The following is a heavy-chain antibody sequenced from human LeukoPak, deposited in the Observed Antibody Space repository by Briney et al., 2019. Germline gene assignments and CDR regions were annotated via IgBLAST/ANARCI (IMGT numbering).Heavy chain of an antibody. V-gene: IGHV4-39*01. J-gene: IGHJ5*02. CDR3: ARQTTYVKNWFDP. D-gene: IGHD3-10*02. CDR1: GGSISSSSYY. Sequence: SETLSLTCSVSGGSISSSSYYWGWIRQPPGKGLEWIGSIYYSGSTYYNPSLKSRVTISVDTSKNQFSLKLSSVTAADTAVYYCARQTTYVKNWFDPWGQGTLVTVSS. CDR2: IYYSGST.